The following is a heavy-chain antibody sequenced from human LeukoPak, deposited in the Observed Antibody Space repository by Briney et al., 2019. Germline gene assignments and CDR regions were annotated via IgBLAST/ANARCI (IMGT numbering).Heavy chain of an antibody. CDR3: ARSYYDFWSGYLGAFDI. D-gene: IGHD3-3*01. CDR1: GFTFSSYA. V-gene: IGHV3-7*05. CDR2: IKEDGSEK. Sequence: PGGSLRLSCAASGFTFSSYAMSWVRQAPGKGLEWVANIKEDGSEKYNVDSVKGRLTISRDNAKNSLYLQMNSLRAEDTAVYYCARSYYDFWSGYLGAFDIWGQGTMVTVSS. J-gene: IGHJ3*02.